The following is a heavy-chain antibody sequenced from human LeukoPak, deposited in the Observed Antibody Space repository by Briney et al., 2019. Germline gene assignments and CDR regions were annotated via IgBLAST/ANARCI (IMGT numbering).Heavy chain of an antibody. CDR1: GYTFTSYG. J-gene: IGHJ2*01. CDR3: ARVELDDYGDYYWYFDL. Sequence: ASVKVSCKAYGYTFTSYGISWMRQAPGQGLEWMGWISAYNGNTNYAQKLQGRVTMTTDTSTSTAYMELRSLRSDDTAVYYCARVELDDYGDYYWYFDLWGRGTLVTVSS. D-gene: IGHD4-17*01. V-gene: IGHV1-18*01. CDR2: ISAYNGNT.